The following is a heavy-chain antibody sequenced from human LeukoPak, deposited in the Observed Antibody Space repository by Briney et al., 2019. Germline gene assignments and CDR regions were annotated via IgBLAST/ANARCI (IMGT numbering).Heavy chain of an antibody. CDR1: GGSMKSYY. D-gene: IGHD5-24*01. CDR3: ARVGGMLTINNEAFDI. Sequence: SETLSLTCTVSGGSMKSYYWNWIRQPPGKGLEWIGYIYYSGSTNYNPSLKSRVTISVDTSKNQFSLKLTSVTAANTAIYYCARVGGMLTINNEAFDIWGQGTVVTVS. V-gene: IGHV4-59*01. J-gene: IGHJ3*02. CDR2: IYYSGST.